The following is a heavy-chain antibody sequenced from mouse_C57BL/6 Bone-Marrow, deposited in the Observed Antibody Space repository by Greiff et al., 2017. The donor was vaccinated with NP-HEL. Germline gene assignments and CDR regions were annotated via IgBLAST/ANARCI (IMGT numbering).Heavy chain of an antibody. D-gene: IGHD2-2*01. V-gene: IGHV1-59*01. CDR3: ARWLPSMDY. CDR2: IDPSDSYT. J-gene: IGHJ4*01. CDR1: GYTFTSYW. Sequence: VKLQQPGAELVRPGTSVKLSCKASGYTFTSYWMHWVKQRPGQGLEWIGVIDPSDSYTNYNQKFKGKATLTVDTSSSTAYMQLSNLTSEDSAVYYCARWLPSMDYWGQGTSVTVSS.